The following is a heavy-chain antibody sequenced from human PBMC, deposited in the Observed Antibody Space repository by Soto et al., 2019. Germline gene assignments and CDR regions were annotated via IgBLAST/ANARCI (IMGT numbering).Heavy chain of an antibody. J-gene: IGHJ6*02. CDR1: GGTFSSYA. D-gene: IGHD6-6*01. Sequence: ASVKVSCKASGGTFSSYAISWVRQAPGQGLEWLGWINPDSGGTKYAQNFQGWVTMARDTSISTAYMELSGLRSDDTAVYYCARDENSSTSVYYYYYGMDVWGQGTSVTVSS. V-gene: IGHV1-2*04. CDR2: INPDSGGT. CDR3: ARDENSSTSVYYYYYGMDV.